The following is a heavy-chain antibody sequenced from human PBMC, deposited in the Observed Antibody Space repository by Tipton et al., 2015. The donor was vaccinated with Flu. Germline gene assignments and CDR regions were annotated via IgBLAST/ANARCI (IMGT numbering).Heavy chain of an antibody. D-gene: IGHD2-2*01. J-gene: IGHJ5*02. CDR2: IYYSGNT. Sequence: LSLTCTVSGGSISSYYWSWIRQPPGKGLEWIGYIYYSGNTNYNPSLKSRVTISVDTSKNQFSLKLSSVTAADTAVYYCAREVVVPAAIGINWFDPRGQGTLVTVSS. CDR1: GGSISSYY. CDR3: AREVVVPAAIGINWFDP. V-gene: IGHV4-59*01.